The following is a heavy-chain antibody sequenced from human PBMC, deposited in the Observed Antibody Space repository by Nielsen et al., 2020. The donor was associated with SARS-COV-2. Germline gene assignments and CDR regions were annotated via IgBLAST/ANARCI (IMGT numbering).Heavy chain of an antibody. V-gene: IGHV3-33*05. CDR3: ASYLLANDY. CDR2: ISYDGSNK. J-gene: IGHJ4*02. Sequence: WIRQPPGKGLEWVAVISYDGSNKYYADSVKGRFTISRDNSKNTLYLQMNSLRAEDTAVYYCASYLLANDYWGQGTLVTVSS.